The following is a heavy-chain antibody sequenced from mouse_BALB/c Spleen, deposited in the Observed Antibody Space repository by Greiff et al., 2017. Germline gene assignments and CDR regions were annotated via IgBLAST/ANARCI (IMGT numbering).Heavy chain of an antibody. CDR1: GFTFSSYA. V-gene: IGHV5-6-5*01. Sequence: EVMLVESGGGLVKPGGSLKLSCAASGFTFSSYAMSWVRQTPEKRLEWVASISSGGSTYYPDSVKGRFTISRDNARNILYLQMSSLRSEDTAMYYCAREGFDDWGQGTTLTVSS. CDR2: ISSGGST. CDR3: AREGFDD. J-gene: IGHJ2*01.